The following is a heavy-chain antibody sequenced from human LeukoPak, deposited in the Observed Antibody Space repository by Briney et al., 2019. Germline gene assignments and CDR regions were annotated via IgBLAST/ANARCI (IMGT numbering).Heavy chain of an antibody. CDR2: IKQDGSEK. D-gene: IGHD6-13*01. Sequence: GGSLRLSCAASGFTFSSYWMSWVRQAPGKGLEWVANIKQDGSEKYYVDSVKGRFTISRDNAKNSLYLQMNSLRAEDTAVYYCARDLLGLAAASTLGSVWFDPWGQGTLVTVSS. CDR3: ARDLLGLAAASTLGSVWFDP. CDR1: GFTFSSYW. V-gene: IGHV3-7*03. J-gene: IGHJ5*02.